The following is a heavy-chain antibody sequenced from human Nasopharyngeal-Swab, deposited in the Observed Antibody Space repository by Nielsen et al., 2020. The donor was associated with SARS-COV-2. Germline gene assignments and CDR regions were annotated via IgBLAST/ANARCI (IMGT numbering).Heavy chain of an antibody. D-gene: IGHD2/OR15-2a*01. Sequence: GGSLRLSCAASGFTFSSYEMNWVRQAPGKGLEWVSYISSSGSTIYYADSAKGRFTISRDDAKNSLYLQMNSLRAEDTAVYYCARDCYGFSTTCNLLDYWGQGTRVTVSS. CDR3: ARDCYGFSTTCNLLDY. J-gene: IGHJ4*02. CDR2: ISSSGSTI. CDR1: GFTFSSYE. V-gene: IGHV3-48*03.